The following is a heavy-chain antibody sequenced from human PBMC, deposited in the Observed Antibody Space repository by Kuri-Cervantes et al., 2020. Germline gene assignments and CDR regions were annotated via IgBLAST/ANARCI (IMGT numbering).Heavy chain of an antibody. CDR1: GFTFSSYS. V-gene: IGHV4-34*01. Sequence: GSLRLSCAASGFTFSSYSMNWVRQAPGKGLEWIGEINHSGSTNYNPSLKSRVTISVDTSKNQFSLKLSSVTAADTAVYYCARDRKGGQQLVRSYYYYGMDVWGQGTTVTVSS. D-gene: IGHD6-13*01. CDR3: ARDRKGGQQLVRSYYYYGMDV. J-gene: IGHJ6*02. CDR2: INHSGST.